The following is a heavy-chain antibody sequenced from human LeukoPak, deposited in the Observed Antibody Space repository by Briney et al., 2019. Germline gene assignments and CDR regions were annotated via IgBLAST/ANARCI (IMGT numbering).Heavy chain of an antibody. J-gene: IGHJ6*02. CDR3: YGSGSYTGLYGMDV. D-gene: IGHD3-10*01. CDR2: ISYDGSNK. V-gene: IGHV3-30-3*01. Sequence: GGSLRLSCAASGFTFSSYAMHWVRQAPGKGLEWVAVISYDGSNKYYADSVKGRFTISRDSSKNTLYLQMNSLRAEDTAVYYVYGSGSYTGLYGMDVWGRGTTVTVSS. CDR1: GFTFSSYA.